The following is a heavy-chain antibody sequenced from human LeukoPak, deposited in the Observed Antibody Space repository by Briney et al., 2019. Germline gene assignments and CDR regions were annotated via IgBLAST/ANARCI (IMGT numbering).Heavy chain of an antibody. Sequence: GGSLRLSCAASGSTVSSNYMSWVRQAPGKGLEWVSVIYSGGSTYYADSVKGRFTISRDNSKNTLYLQMNSLRAEDTAVYYCARDRTVGATDWYFDLWSRGTLVTVSS. CDR2: IYSGGST. J-gene: IGHJ2*01. CDR1: GSTVSSNY. D-gene: IGHD1-26*01. V-gene: IGHV3-53*01. CDR3: ARDRTVGATDWYFDL.